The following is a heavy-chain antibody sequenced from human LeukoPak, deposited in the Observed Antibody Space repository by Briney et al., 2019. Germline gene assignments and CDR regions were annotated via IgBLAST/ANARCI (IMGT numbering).Heavy chain of an antibody. CDR2: IYHSGSD. CDR1: DYSIGSGYY. Sequence: SETLSLTCAVSDYSIGSGYYWGWIRQPPGKGLEWIGSIYHSGSDYYNPSLKSRVTISVDTSKNQFSLKLSSVTAADTAVYYCARVWGYSYGYFDYWGQGSLVTVSS. D-gene: IGHD5-12*01. V-gene: IGHV4-38-2*01. J-gene: IGHJ4*02. CDR3: ARVWGYSYGYFDY.